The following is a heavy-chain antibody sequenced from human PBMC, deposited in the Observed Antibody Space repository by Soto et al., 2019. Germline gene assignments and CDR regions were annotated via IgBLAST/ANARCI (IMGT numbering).Heavy chain of an antibody. J-gene: IGHJ5*02. CDR1: GGSITSSSHF. V-gene: IGHV4-39*01. CDR3: AGQAFTIAAASYGRSNWFDP. D-gene: IGHD6-25*01. CDR2: IYFTGNT. Sequence: SETLSLTCSASGGSITSSSHFWGWVRQPPGKGLEWIGTIYFTGNTYYTPSLKSRLTMSIDTSKNEFSLRLNSVTAADTAVYYCAGQAFTIAAASYGRSNWFDPWGPGTLVTVSS.